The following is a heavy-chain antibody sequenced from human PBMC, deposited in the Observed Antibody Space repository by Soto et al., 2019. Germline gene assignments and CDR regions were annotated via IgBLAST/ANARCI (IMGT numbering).Heavy chain of an antibody. CDR3: AKGHSTVEWYYDL. Sequence: QVQLVESGGGVVQPGTSLRLSCAGSGFTFSNSYIHWVRQAPGKGLEWVALNSYDGSDTYYADSVKGRFAISRDYPKNTVSLQMNSLRLEDTAVDYCAKGHSTVEWYYDLWGRGTLVTVSS. D-gene: IGHD4-17*01. CDR2: NSYDGSDT. CDR1: GFTFSNSY. J-gene: IGHJ2*01. V-gene: IGHV3-30*18.